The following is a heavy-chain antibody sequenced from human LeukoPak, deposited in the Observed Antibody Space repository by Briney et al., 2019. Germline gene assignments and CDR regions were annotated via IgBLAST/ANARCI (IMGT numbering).Heavy chain of an antibody. D-gene: IGHD6-19*01. CDR3: VKGPRPDITVAHTVEN. CDR1: GFIFSNYA. V-gene: IGHV3-23*01. J-gene: IGHJ4*02. Sequence: AGSLSLSCAASGFIFSNYAMSWVRLGPGRGLEWESTISSRGDSTYVADSVKGRFTISRDNSKNSLYLQMNTVRAEDTAVYYCVKGPRPDITVAHTVENWGQGTLVTVSS. CDR2: ISSRGDST.